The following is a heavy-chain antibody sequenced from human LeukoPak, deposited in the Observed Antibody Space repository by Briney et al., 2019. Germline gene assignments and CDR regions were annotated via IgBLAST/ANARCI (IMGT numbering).Heavy chain of an antibody. Sequence: ASVKVSCKASGGTFSSYAISWVRQAPGQGLEWMGGIIPIFGTANYAKKFQGRVTITADESTSTAYMELSSLRSEDTAVYYFARGDAGIRYFDWLLYYWGQGTLVTVSS. CDR1: GGTFSSYA. J-gene: IGHJ4*02. CDR2: IIPIFGTA. V-gene: IGHV1-69*13. CDR3: ARGDAGIRYFDWLLYY. D-gene: IGHD3-9*01.